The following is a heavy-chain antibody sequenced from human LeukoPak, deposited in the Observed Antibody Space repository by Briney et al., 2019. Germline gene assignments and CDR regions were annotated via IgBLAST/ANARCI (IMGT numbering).Heavy chain of an antibody. J-gene: IGHJ6*02. CDR1: GFTFSDYY. V-gene: IGHV3-11*01. Sequence: GGSLRLSCAASGFTFSDYYMTWIRQAPGKGLEYVSHTSRSGSSLYYGDSVRGRFSISRDNAKNSLYLQMNSLRVEDTAVYYCAREVVIVPDYYYYGLDVWGQGTTVTVSS. D-gene: IGHD2/OR15-2a*01. CDR3: AREVVIVPDYYYYGLDV. CDR2: TSRSGSSL.